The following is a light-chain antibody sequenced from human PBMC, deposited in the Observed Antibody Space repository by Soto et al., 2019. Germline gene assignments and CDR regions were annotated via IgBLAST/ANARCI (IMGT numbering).Light chain of an antibody. CDR1: QSLVTN. V-gene: IGKV3-15*01. J-gene: IGKJ1*01. Sequence: IVMTQSPATLSMSPGDRATLSCRASQSLVTNMAWYQQKPGQAPRLLIYGASIRATGVPARFTGSGSGTEFTLTINSLQSEDFAVYYCHQYNFGLRTVGRGTRVEV. CDR2: GAS. CDR3: HQYNFGLRT.